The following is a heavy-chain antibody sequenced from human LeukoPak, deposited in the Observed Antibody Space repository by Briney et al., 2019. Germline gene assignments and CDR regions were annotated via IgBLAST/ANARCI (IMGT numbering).Heavy chain of an antibody. CDR3: ARDLYEVTEPLVDY. J-gene: IGHJ4*02. CDR2: VNTGSDSI. CDR1: GFTFSSYG. Sequence: GGSLRLSCAASGFTFSSYGMNWVRKALGKGLEWVSYVNTGSDSIYYADSVKGRFTISRDNAKNSLFLQMNSLRVEDTAVYYCARDLYEVTEPLVDYWGQGTLVTVSS. D-gene: IGHD2-21*02. V-gene: IGHV3-48*04.